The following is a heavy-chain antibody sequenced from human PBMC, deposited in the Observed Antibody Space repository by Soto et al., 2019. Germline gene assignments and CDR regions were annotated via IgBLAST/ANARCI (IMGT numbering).Heavy chain of an antibody. D-gene: IGHD2-15*01. CDR1: GFTFSSYD. J-gene: IGHJ5*02. V-gene: IGHV3-30*03. CDR2: ISYGGSNK. CDR3: ARGGPYCSGGSCYSGWFDP. Sequence: GGSLRLSCAASGFTFSSYDMHWVRQAPGKGLEWVAVISYGGSNKYYADSVKGRFTISRDNSKNTLYLQMNSLRAEDTAVYYCARGGPYCSGGSCYSGWFDPWGQGTLVTVSS.